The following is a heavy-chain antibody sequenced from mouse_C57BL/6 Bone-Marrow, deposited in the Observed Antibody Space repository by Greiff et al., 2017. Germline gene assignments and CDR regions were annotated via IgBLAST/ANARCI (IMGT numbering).Heavy chain of an antibody. CDR1: GYTFTSYW. CDR2: IHPNSGST. V-gene: IGHV1-64*01. CDR3: ARGDYYGSSWYFDV. J-gene: IGHJ1*03. D-gene: IGHD1-1*01. Sequence: QVQLQQPGAELVKPGASVKLSCKASGYTFTSYWMHWVKQRPGPGLEWIGMIHPNSGSTNYNETFKSKATLTVDKSSSTAHMQLSSLTSEDSAVYYCARGDYYGSSWYFDVWGTGTTVTVSS.